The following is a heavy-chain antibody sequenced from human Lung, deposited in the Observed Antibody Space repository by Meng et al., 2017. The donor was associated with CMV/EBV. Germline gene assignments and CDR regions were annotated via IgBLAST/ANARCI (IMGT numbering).Heavy chain of an antibody. Sequence: QVSPVQVGAGGKKPWASVHVPFKAFGYTFTGYYMHGVRQAPGQGLEWMGWINPNSGGTNYAQKFQGWATMTRDTSISTAYMELSRLRSDDTAVYYCARDWEGSWAVFDYWGQGTLVTVSS. CDR1: GYTFTGYY. CDR2: INPNSGGT. V-gene: IGHV1-2*04. J-gene: IGHJ4*02. D-gene: IGHD6-13*01. CDR3: ARDWEGSWAVFDY.